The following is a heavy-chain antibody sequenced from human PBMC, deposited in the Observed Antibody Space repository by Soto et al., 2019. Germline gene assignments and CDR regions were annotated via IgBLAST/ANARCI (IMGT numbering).Heavy chain of an antibody. Sequence: QVHLVQSGAEVKKPGASVTVSCKASGYTFTTYGFSSVRQAPGQGIEWMGWISNYTGNTNYAPKLQGRVTMTTDTSTSTAYVELRSSRSDDTAVYYCARDLGLELHIHLDVWGQGNTVTV. V-gene: IGHV1-18*01. CDR1: GYTFTTYG. CDR3: ARDLGLELHIHLDV. D-gene: IGHD1-7*01. CDR2: ISNYTGNT. J-gene: IGHJ6*02.